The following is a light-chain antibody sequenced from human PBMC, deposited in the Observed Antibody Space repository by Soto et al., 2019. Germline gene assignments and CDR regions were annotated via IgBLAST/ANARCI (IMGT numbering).Light chain of an antibody. CDR2: AGS. J-gene: IGKJ5*01. CDR3: QQDNSFPIT. Sequence: DIQMTQSPSSVSASVGDRVTITCRASQGISSWLAWYQQKPGKAPKLLIYAGSSLQSGIPSRYSGSGSGTEFTLTNCRLQPQDFATYYCQQDNSFPITFGKGTRLEIK. V-gene: IGKV1-12*01. CDR1: QGISSW.